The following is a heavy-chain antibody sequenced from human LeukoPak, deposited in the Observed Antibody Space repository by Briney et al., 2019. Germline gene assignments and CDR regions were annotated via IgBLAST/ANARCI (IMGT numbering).Heavy chain of an antibody. CDR1: GFTFSSYS. J-gene: IGHJ6*03. CDR3: ARDSAFRLAAGPFNYYYYMDV. Sequence: GGSLRLSCATSGFTFSSYSMNWVRQAPGKGLEWVSSISSSSSYIYYADSVKGRFTISRDNAKNSLYLQMNSLRAEDTAVYYCARDSAFRLAAGPFNYYYYMDVWGKGTTVTVSS. D-gene: IGHD6-6*01. CDR2: ISSSSSYI. V-gene: IGHV3-21*01.